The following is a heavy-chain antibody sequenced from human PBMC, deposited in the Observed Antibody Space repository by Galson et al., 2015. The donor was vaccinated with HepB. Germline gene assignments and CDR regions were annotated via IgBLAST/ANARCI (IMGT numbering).Heavy chain of an antibody. CDR2: LYSGGQT. CDR3: ARGRPGYNNYGLLGY. V-gene: IGHV3-53*01. CDR1: GFIVSNNF. D-gene: IGHD5-24*01. J-gene: IGHJ4*02. Sequence: SLRLSCAASGFIVSNNFMNWVRQAPGKGLEWVSVLYSGGQTYYADSVKGRFTVSRDNSKNTLFLHMNSLRGDDTAIYYCARGRPGYNNYGLLGYWGQGTLVTVSS.